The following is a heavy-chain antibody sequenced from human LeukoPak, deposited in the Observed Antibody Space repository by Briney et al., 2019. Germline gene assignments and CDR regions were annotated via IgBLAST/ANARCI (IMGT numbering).Heavy chain of an antibody. Sequence: KPSETLSLTCTVSGGSISSYYWSWIRQPPGKGLEWIGYIYSSGSINYNPSLKSRVTISVDTSKNRFSLKLSSVTAADTAVYYCARSDCGGDCYWNDYWGQGTLVTVSS. D-gene: IGHD2-21*02. CDR3: ARSDCGGDCYWNDY. CDR1: GGSISSYY. V-gene: IGHV4-59*01. CDR2: IYSSGSI. J-gene: IGHJ4*02.